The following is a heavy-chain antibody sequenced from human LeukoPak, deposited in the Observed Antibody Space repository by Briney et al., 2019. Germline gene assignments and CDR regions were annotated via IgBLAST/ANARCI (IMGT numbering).Heavy chain of an antibody. D-gene: IGHD2-21*01. CDR2: INHSGST. V-gene: IGHV4-34*09. J-gene: IGHJ4*02. CDR1: GGSFSGYY. CDR3: ARELMSLPGRLR. Sequence: SETLSLTCAVYGGSFSGYYWSWIRQPPGKGLEWIGEINHSGSTNYNPSLKSRVTISIDTSKNQFSLRLTSVTAADTAVYYCARELMSLPGRLRWGQGTLVTVSS.